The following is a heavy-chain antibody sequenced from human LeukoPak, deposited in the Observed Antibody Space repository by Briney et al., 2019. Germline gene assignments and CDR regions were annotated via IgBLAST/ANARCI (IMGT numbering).Heavy chain of an antibody. V-gene: IGHV3-23*01. J-gene: IGHJ5*02. Sequence: GGSLRLSCAASGYTFSNFAVGWVRQAPGKGLEWVSSIGNGGTTYYAGSVKGRSSISRDNSKNTLSLQVNSLRAEDTAVYYCPKMRGPPRGRYSFDPGGRGALVPVSS. CDR3: PKMRGPPRGRYSFDP. D-gene: IGHD2/OR15-2a*01. CDR2: IGNGGTT. CDR1: GYTFSNFA.